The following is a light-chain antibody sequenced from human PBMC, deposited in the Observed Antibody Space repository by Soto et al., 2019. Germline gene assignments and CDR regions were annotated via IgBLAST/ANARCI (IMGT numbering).Light chain of an antibody. CDR1: SSNIGSNY. CDR2: RNN. Sequence: QSVLTQPPSASGTPGQRVTISCSGSSSNIGSNYVYWYQQLPGTAPKLLIYRNNQRPSGVPDRFSGSKSGTSASLAISGLRSEDEADYYCAAWDDSLSGLYVFGTGTKGPS. J-gene: IGLJ1*01. V-gene: IGLV1-47*01. CDR3: AAWDDSLSGLYV.